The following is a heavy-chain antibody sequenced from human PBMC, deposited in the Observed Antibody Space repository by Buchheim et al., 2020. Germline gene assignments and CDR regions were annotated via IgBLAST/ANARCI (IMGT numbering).Heavy chain of an antibody. CDR3: ARGRGAEGRGFDY. J-gene: IGHJ4*02. D-gene: IGHD1-26*01. V-gene: IGHV3-74*03. Sequence: EVQVVESGGGLVQPGGSLRLSCAASGFTFSSYWMHWVRQAPGKGLVWVSRTNSDGSSTTYAGSVKGRFTISRDNAKNTLSLQMNSPRADDTAVYYCARGRGAEGRGFDYWGQGTL. CDR1: GFTFSSYW. CDR2: TNSDGSST.